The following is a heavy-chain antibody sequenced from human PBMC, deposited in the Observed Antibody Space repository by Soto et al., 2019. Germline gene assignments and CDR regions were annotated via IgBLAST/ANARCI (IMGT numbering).Heavy chain of an antibody. Sequence: SETLSLTCAVYGGSFSGYYWSWIRQPPGKGLEWIGEINHSGSTNYNPSLKSRVTISVDTSKNQFSLKLSSVTAADTAVYYCARDYHSRSPIFGVGMGQYYYYGMDVRGQGTTVTVSS. D-gene: IGHD3-3*01. J-gene: IGHJ6*02. V-gene: IGHV4-34*01. CDR3: ARDYHSRSPIFGVGMGQYYYYGMDV. CDR2: INHSGST. CDR1: GGSFSGYY.